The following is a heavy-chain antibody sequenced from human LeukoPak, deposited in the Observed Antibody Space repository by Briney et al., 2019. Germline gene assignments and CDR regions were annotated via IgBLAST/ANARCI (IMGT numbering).Heavy chain of an antibody. V-gene: IGHV4-38-2*01. Sequence: SETLSLTCAVSGYPISSGYYWGWIRQPPGKGLEWIGSIYHSGSTYYNPSLKSRVTISVDTSKNQFSLKLSSVTAADTAVYYCARRHERPDIVVVQGAFDIWGQGTMVTVSS. J-gene: IGHJ3*02. CDR2: IYHSGST. D-gene: IGHD2-2*01. CDR3: ARRHERPDIVVVQGAFDI. CDR1: GYPISSGYY.